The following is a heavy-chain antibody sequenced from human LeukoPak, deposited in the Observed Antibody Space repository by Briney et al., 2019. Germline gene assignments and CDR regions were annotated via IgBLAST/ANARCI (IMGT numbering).Heavy chain of an antibody. Sequence: GGSLRLSCAASGFTFSSCAMSWGRQAPGKGVERVSGISGSGDRTDYADSVKGGVTISRENSKNTLYTQINTLRAEDPAVYYCPKPPSDNLLTGSLYYFDYWGQGTLVTVSS. CDR2: ISGSGDRT. CDR3: PKPPSDNLLTGSLYYFDY. D-gene: IGHD3-9*01. CDR1: GFTFSSCA. V-gene: IGHV3-23*01. J-gene: IGHJ4*02.